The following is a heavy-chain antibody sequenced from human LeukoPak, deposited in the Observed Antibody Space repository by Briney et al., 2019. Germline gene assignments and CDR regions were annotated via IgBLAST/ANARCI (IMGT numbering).Heavy chain of an antibody. V-gene: IGHV1-46*01. CDR1: GYTFTTDY. CDR3: ARGSRYMDV. J-gene: IGHJ6*03. Sequence: GSVKVSCKASGYTFTTDYMHWVRQAPGQGLEWMGIINPSDGRTTYTQKFQGRVSMTRDMSTSTVYMELSGLRSEDTAMYYCARGSRYMDVWGKGTTVTVSS. CDR2: INPSDGRT.